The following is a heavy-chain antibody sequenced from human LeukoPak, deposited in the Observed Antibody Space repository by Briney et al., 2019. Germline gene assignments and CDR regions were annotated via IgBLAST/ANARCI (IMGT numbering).Heavy chain of an antibody. D-gene: IGHD2-2*01. CDR2: INHSGST. Sequence: SETLSLTCAVYGGSFSGYYWSWIRQPPGKGLEWIGEINHSGSTNYNPSLKSRVTISVDTSKNQFSLKLSSVTAADTAVYYCARLGPRYCSSTSCYAFQAYMDVWGKGTTVTVSS. CDR1: GGSFSGYY. CDR3: ARLGPRYCSSTSCYAFQAYMDV. J-gene: IGHJ6*03. V-gene: IGHV4-34*01.